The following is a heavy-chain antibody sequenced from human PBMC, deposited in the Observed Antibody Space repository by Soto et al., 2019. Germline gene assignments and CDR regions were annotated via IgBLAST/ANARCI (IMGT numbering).Heavy chain of an antibody. Sequence: HPGGSLRLSCVASGFTFSSYAMSWVRQAPGKGLEWVSAISGSGGSTYYADSVKGRFTISRDNSKNTLDLQMNRLSDEDTAVYYCAKVNSARSRAFDIWGQGTMVTVSS. CDR2: ISGSGGST. D-gene: IGHD1-1*01. CDR3: AKVNSARSRAFDI. CDR1: GFTFSSYA. V-gene: IGHV3-23*01. J-gene: IGHJ3*02.